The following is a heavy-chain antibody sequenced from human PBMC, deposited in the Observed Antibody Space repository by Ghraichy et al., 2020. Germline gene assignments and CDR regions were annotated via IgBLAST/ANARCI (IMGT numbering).Heavy chain of an antibody. CDR1: GYTFTSYG. CDR2: ISAYNGNT. V-gene: IGHV1-18*01. D-gene: IGHD3-10*01. CDR3: ARGATWYYYGSGNSPGYFDY. Sequence: ASVKVSCKASGYTFTSYGISWVRQAPGQGLEWMGWISAYNGNTNYAQKLQGRVTMTTDTSTSTAYMELRSLRSDDPAVYYCARGATWYYYGSGNSPGYFDYWGQGTLVTVSS. J-gene: IGHJ4*02.